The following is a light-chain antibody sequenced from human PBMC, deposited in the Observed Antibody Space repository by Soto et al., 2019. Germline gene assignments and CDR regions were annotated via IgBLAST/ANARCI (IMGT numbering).Light chain of an antibody. V-gene: IGLV1-40*01. CDR1: SSNIGAGYD. CDR3: QSYDSSLSGWV. CDR2: GNS. Sequence: QSVLTQPPSVSGAPGQRVTISCTGSSSNIGAGYDVHGYQQLPGTAPKLLIYGNSNRPSGVPDRFSGSKSGTSASLAITGLQAEEEADYYCQSYDSSLSGWVFGGGTQLTVL. J-gene: IGLJ3*02.